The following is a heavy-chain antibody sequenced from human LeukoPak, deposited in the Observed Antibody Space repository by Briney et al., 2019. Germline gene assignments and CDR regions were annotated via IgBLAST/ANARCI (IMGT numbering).Heavy chain of an antibody. CDR2: IEPSGFTI. J-gene: IGHJ4*01. Sequence: GGSLRLSCAASGFTFSSYEMNWVRQAPGRGLEWVSSIEPSGFTIFYANSVKGRFTISRDNAKNSLYLQMNSLRPDDTALYFCASGIRERGFDYWGHGTLVTVSS. CDR1: GFTFSSYE. V-gene: IGHV3-48*03. D-gene: IGHD1-1*01. CDR3: ASGIRERGFDY.